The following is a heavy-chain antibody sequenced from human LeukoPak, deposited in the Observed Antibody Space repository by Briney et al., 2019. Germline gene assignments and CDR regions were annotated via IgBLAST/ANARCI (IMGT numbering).Heavy chain of an antibody. J-gene: IGHJ4*02. V-gene: IGHV1-18*01. CDR1: GYTFTSYG. D-gene: IGHD6-13*01. Sequence: ASVKVSCKASGYTFTSYGISWVRQAPGQGLEWMGWISAYNGNTNYAQKLQGRVTMTTDTSTSTAYMELSSLRSEDTAVYYCARTSGRFSSWYGSFDYWGQGTLVTVSS. CDR3: ARTSGRFSSWYGSFDY. CDR2: ISAYNGNT.